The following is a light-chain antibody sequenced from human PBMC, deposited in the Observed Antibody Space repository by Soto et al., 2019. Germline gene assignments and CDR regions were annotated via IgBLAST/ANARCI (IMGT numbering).Light chain of an antibody. CDR3: HQYGSSSIT. Sequence: EIVLTQSPGTLSLSPGERATLSCRASQSVSNNYLAWYQQKPGQAPRLLIYGASSRATGIPDRFSGSGSGTDFTLTISRLEPEDFAVYYCHQYGSSSITFGQGTRLEIK. V-gene: IGKV3-20*01. CDR2: GAS. CDR1: QSVSNNY. J-gene: IGKJ5*01.